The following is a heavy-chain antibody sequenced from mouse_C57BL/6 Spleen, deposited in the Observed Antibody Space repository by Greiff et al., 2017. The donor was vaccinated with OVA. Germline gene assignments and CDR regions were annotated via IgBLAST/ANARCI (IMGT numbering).Heavy chain of an antibody. Sequence: VQRVESGPGLVQPSQSLSITCTVSGFSLTSYGVHWVRQSPGKGLEWLGVIWSGGSTDYNAAFISRLSISKDNSKSQVFFKMNSLQADDTAIYYCARNPHYYGSVYWYFDVWGTGTTVTVSS. CDR1: GFSLTSYG. CDR3: ARNPHYYGSVYWYFDV. V-gene: IGHV2-2*01. CDR2: IWSGGST. D-gene: IGHD1-1*01. J-gene: IGHJ1*03.